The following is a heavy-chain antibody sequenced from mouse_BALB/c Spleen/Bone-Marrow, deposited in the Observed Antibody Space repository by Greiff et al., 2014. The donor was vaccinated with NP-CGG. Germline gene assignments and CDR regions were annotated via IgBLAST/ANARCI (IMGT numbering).Heavy chain of an antibody. CDR1: GYSITSDYA. D-gene: IGHD1-1*01. CDR2: ISYSGST. Sequence: DVHLVESGPGLVKPSQSLSLTCTVTGYSITSDYAWNWIRQFPGNKLEWMGYISYSGSTSYNPSLKSRISITRDTSKNQFFLQLNSVTTEDTATYYCARRRYYYGAMDYWGQGTSVAVSS. CDR3: ARRRYYYGAMDY. V-gene: IGHV3-2*02. J-gene: IGHJ4*01.